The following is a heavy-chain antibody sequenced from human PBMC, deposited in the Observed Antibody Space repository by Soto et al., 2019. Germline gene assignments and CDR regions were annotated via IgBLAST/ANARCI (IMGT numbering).Heavy chain of an antibody. J-gene: IGHJ4*02. CDR1: GGSISSGDYY. CDR2: ICYSGST. D-gene: IGHD3-22*01. Sequence: QVQLQESGPGLVKPSQTLSLTCTVSGGSISSGDYYWSWIRQPPGKGLEWIGYICYSGSTDYNPSLKSRVTISVGTSKNHVSLKLSSVTGAKTAVYYCARGSYYYGSSGSYHYWGQGTLVTVSS. CDR3: ARGSYYYGSSGSYHY. V-gene: IGHV4-30-4*01.